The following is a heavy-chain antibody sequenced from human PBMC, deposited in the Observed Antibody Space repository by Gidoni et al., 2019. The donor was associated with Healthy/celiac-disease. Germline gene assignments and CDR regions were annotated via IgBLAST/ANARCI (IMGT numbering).Heavy chain of an antibody. CDR2: ISYRGGT. V-gene: IGHV4-59*08. J-gene: IGHJ3*02. CDR3: ARQIGGGQLGHDAFDI. CDR1: GGSISRYH. D-gene: IGHD2-15*01. Sequence: QVQLQESGPGLVKPSETLSLTCTVSGGSISRYHWRGIRQPPGKGLEWIGYISYRGGTNHNPSLKSRVTISVDTSKNQFSLKLTSVTAADTAVYYCARQIGGGQLGHDAFDIWGQGTMVTVSS.